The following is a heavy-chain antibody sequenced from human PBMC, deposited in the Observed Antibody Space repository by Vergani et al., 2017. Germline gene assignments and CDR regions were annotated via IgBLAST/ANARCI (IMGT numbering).Heavy chain of an antibody. CDR1: GGSISRGHYY. V-gene: IGHV4-61*02. D-gene: IGHD3-10*01. Sequence: QVQLQESGPRLVKPSQTLSLTCTVSGGSISRGHYYWSWIRQPAGKGLEWIGRVYASGSTNYNPSLKSRVAMVAETSKSQFSLRLYSVTAADTAVYYCARGNNYGESFDIWGQGTVVTVTS. CDR2: VYASGST. CDR3: ARGNNYGESFDI. J-gene: IGHJ3*02.